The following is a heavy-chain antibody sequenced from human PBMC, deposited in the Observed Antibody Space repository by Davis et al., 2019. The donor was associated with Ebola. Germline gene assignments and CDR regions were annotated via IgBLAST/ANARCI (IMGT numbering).Heavy chain of an antibody. D-gene: IGHD1-26*01. CDR3: ARGVVGAT. V-gene: IGHV1-2*02. Sequence: ASVKVSCKASGYTFTSYGISWVRQAPGQGLEWMGWINPNSGGTNYAQKFQGRVTMTRDTSISTAYMELSRLRSDDTAVYYCARGVVGATWGQGTLVTVSS. CDR2: INPNSGGT. CDR1: GYTFTSYG. J-gene: IGHJ4*02.